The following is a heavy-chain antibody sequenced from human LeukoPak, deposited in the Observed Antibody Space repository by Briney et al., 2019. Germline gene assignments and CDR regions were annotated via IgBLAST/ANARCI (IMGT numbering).Heavy chain of an antibody. V-gene: IGHV3-20*04. CDR2: INWNGGST. CDR3: ARGEDYYGSSGYYTPTFDY. J-gene: IGHJ4*02. CDR1: GFTFDDYG. Sequence: PGGSLRLSCAASGFTFDDYGMSWVRQAPGKGLEWVSGINWNGGSTGYADSVKGRFTISRDNAKNSLYLQMNSLRAEDTALYYCARGEDYYGSSGYYTPTFDYWGQGTLVTVSS. D-gene: IGHD3-22*01.